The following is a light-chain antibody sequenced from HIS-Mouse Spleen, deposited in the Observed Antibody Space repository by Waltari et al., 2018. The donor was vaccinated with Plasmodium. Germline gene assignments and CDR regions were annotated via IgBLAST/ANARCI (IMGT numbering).Light chain of an antibody. CDR3: QQYNNWSFT. J-gene: IGKJ3*01. Sequence: IVIPHSPAPLPVSQEARAPLPCRASQSVSSNLAWYQQKPGQAPRLLIYGASTKATGIPARFSGSGSGTEFTLTISSLQSEDFAVYYCQQYNNWSFTFGPGTKVDIK. CDR2: GAS. CDR1: QSVSSN. V-gene: IGKV3-15*01.